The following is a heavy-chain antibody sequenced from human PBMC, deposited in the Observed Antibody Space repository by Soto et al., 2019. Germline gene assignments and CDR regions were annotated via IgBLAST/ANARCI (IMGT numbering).Heavy chain of an antibody. CDR3: ARDCSGGSCYPALGA. V-gene: IGHV3-53*01. D-gene: IGHD2-15*01. CDR1: GFAVSNTY. CDR2: IYSDGTT. J-gene: IGHJ5*02. Sequence: EVHLVESGGGLIQPGGSLTLSCAASGFAVSNTYMSWVRQAPGRGLEWVSFIYSDGTTCYADSVKGRFTISRDTPKNTLSLQMNSLRAEDTAVYYCARDCSGGSCYPALGAWGQGTLVTVSS.